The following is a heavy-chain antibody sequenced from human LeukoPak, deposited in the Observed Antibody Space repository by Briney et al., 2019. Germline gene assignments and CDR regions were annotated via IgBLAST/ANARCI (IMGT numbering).Heavy chain of an antibody. D-gene: IGHD3-22*01. CDR1: GFTFSSYG. V-gene: IGHV3-30*03. Sequence: PGGSLRLSCAASGFTFSSYGMHWVRQAPGKGLEWVATISYDGDNKYYADSVKGRFTISRDNSKNTLYLQMNSLRAEDTAVYYCARGRNLVAISGYFDYWGQGTLVTVSS. CDR2: ISYDGDNK. J-gene: IGHJ4*02. CDR3: ARGRNLVAISGYFDY.